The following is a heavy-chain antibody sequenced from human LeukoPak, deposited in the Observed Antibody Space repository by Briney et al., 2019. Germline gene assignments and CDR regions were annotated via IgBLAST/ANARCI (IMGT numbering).Heavy chain of an antibody. D-gene: IGHD6-13*01. J-gene: IGHJ4*02. Sequence: PSETLSLTCTVSGGSISSYYWSWIRQPPGKGLEWIGYIYYSGSTNYNPSLKSRVTISVDTSKNQFSLKLSSVTAADTAVYYCARVGYDSSSWYDPLYYFDYWGQGTLVTVSS. V-gene: IGHV4-59*01. CDR3: ARVGYDSSSWYDPLYYFDY. CDR1: GGSISSYY. CDR2: IYYSGST.